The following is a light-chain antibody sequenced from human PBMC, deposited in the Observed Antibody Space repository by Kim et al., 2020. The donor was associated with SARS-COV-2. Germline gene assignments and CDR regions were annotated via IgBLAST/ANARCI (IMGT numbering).Light chain of an antibody. CDR2: AAS. CDR3: QQYDSYPRT. J-gene: IGKJ1*01. Sequence: DIQMTQSPSSLSASVGETVTITCRASQGISSWLAWYQQKPEKAPKCLLYAASSLQSGVPSRFSGSGSGTEFTLTISSLQPEDFATYYCQQYDSYPRTFGPGTKVDIK. V-gene: IGKV1D-16*01. CDR1: QGISSW.